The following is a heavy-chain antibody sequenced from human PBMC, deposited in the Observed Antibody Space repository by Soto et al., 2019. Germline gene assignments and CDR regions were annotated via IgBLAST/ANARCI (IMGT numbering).Heavy chain of an antibody. V-gene: IGHV1-46*01. Sequence: QVQLVQSGAEVKKPGASVKVSCKASGYTFTSYYMHWVRQAPGQGLEWMGIINPSGGSTSYAQKFPGRVTMTRDTSTSTVYMELSSLRSEDTAVYYCARERCSGGSCYRYYYYYYGMDVWGQGTTVTVSS. CDR2: INPSGGST. J-gene: IGHJ6*02. CDR1: GYTFTSYY. D-gene: IGHD2-15*01. CDR3: ARERCSGGSCYRYYYYYYGMDV.